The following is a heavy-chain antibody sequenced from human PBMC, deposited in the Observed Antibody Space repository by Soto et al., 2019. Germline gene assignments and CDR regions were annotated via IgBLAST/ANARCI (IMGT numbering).Heavy chain of an antibody. Sequence: GGSLRLSCGASGFTFDDYAMHWVRQAPGKGLEWVSGISWNSGSIGYADSVKGRFTISRDNAKNSLYLQMNSLRAEDTALYYCAKPLGGGGGNAFDIWGQGTMVTVSS. D-gene: IGHD2-21*01. J-gene: IGHJ3*02. CDR2: ISWNSGSI. V-gene: IGHV3-9*01. CDR3: AKPLGGGGGNAFDI. CDR1: GFTFDDYA.